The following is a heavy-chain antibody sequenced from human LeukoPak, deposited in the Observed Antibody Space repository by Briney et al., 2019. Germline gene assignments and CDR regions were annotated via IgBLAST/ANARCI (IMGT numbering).Heavy chain of an antibody. CDR3: ARPTTVTTISADAFDI. CDR1: GFTFSDYT. Sequence: GRSLRLSCAASGFTFSDYTMNWVRQAPGKGLEWVSSISSGGTYKYYADSVKGRFTISSDNAQNSLYLQMNSLRAEDSSVYYCARPTTVTTISADAFDIWGQGTMVTVSS. J-gene: IGHJ3*02. V-gene: IGHV3-21*01. CDR2: ISSGGTYK. D-gene: IGHD4-17*01.